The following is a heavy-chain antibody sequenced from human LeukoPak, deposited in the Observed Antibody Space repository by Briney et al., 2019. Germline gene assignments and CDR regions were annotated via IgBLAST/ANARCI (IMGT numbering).Heavy chain of an antibody. CDR2: ISSSSSYI. J-gene: IGHJ1*01. D-gene: IGHD6-19*01. CDR3: ARGESSGWVRLEYFQH. V-gene: IGHV3-21*01. Sequence: GGSLRLSCAASGFTFDDYAMHWVRQAPGKGLEWVSSISSSSSYIYYADSVKGRFTISRDNAKNSLYLQMNSLRAEDTAVYYCARGESSGWVRLEYFQHWGQGTLVTVSS. CDR1: GFTFDDYA.